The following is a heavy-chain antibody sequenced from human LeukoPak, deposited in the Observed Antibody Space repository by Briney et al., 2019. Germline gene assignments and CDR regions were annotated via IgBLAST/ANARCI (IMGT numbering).Heavy chain of an antibody. J-gene: IGHJ5*02. D-gene: IGHD2-15*01. CDR3: ARDILGYCSGGSCYPFDP. CDR1: GFTFSSYS. CDR2: ISSSSSYI. Sequence: GGSLRLSCAASGFTFSSYSMSWVRQAPGKGLEWVSSISSSSSYIYYAHSVKGRFTISRDNAKNSLYLQMNSLRAEDTAVYYCARDILGYCSGGSCYPFDPWGQGTLVTVSS. V-gene: IGHV3-21*01.